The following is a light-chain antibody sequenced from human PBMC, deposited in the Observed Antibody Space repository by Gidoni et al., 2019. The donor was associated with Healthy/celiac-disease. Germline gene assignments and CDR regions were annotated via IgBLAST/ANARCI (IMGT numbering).Light chain of an antibody. J-gene: IGKJ1*01. Sequence: ELVMTQSPATLSVSPGERATLSCRASQSVCSNLAWYQQKPGQAPRLLIYGASPRATGIPARFSGSGSGTEFTLTISSLQSEDFAVYYCQQYNNWPRTFXQXTKVXXK. V-gene: IGKV3-15*01. CDR1: QSVCSN. CDR2: GAS. CDR3: QQYNNWPRT.